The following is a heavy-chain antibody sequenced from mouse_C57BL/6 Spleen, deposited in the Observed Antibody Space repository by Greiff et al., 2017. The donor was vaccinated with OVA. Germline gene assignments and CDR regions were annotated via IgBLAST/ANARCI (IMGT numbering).Heavy chain of an antibody. Sequence: EAMLVESGVGLVTPGGSLKLSCAASGFTFSSYAMSWVRQTPAKRLESVATISDGASYTYYPDNVKGRFTISRDNAKNNLYLQMSHLKYEDPAMYYCARDSLTTVVATGGYYDYWGQGTTLTVSA. CDR1: GFTFSSYA. J-gene: IGHJ2*01. V-gene: IGHV5-4*03. CDR3: ARDSLTTVVATGGYYDY. D-gene: IGHD1-1*01. CDR2: ISDGASYT.